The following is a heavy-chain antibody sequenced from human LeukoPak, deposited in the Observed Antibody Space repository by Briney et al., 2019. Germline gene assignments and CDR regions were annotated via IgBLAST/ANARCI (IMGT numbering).Heavy chain of an antibody. D-gene: IGHD6-13*01. J-gene: IGHJ6*02. Sequence: SETLSLTCTVSGGSISSYYWSWIRQPPGKGLDWIGYIYYSGSTNYNPSLKSRVTISVDTSKNRFSLKPSSVTAADTAVYYCARVGDSSSWYYGMDVWGQGTTVTVSS. CDR2: IYYSGST. CDR3: ARVGDSSSWYYGMDV. V-gene: IGHV4-59*01. CDR1: GGSISSYY.